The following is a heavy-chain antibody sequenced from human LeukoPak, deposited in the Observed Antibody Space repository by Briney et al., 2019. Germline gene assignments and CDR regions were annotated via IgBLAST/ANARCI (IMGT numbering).Heavy chain of an antibody. Sequence: SETLSLTCTVSGDSISSYYWSWIRQPPGKGLEWIGCIYYSGSPNYNPSLKSRVTISVDTSKNQFSLKLSSVTAADTAVYYCARGGPYYDDGSGLHDYWGQGTLVTVSS. D-gene: IGHD3-22*01. CDR1: GDSISSYY. CDR3: ARGGPYYDDGSGLHDY. J-gene: IGHJ4*02. CDR2: IYYSGSP. V-gene: IGHV4-59*08.